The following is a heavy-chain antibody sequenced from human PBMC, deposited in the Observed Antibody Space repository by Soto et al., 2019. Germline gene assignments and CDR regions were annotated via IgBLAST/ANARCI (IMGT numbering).Heavy chain of an antibody. D-gene: IGHD2-21*01. Sequence: SETLSLTCAVSGGSISSSNWWSWVRQPPGKGLEWIGEIYHSGSTNYNPSLKSRVTISVDTSKNQFSLKLSSVTAADTAVYYCARAHRVLLSPPLGYYYYGMDVWPRDHGHRLL. CDR1: GGSISSSNW. CDR2: IYHSGST. V-gene: IGHV4-4*02. CDR3: ARAHRVLLSPPLGYYYYGMDV. J-gene: IGHJ6*02.